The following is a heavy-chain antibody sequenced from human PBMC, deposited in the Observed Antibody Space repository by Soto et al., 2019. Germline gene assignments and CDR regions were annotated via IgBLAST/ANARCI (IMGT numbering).Heavy chain of an antibody. V-gene: IGHV4-34*01. D-gene: IGHD2-15*01. J-gene: IGHJ5*02. CDR2: INHSGST. CDR1: GGSFSGYY. Sequence: PSETLSLTCAVYGGSFSGYYWSWIRQPTGKGLEWIGEINHSGSTNYNPSLKSRVTISVGTSKNQFSLKLSSVTAADTAVYYCARGRVVVVAARHYNWFDPWGQGTLVTVSS. CDR3: ARGRVVVVAARHYNWFDP.